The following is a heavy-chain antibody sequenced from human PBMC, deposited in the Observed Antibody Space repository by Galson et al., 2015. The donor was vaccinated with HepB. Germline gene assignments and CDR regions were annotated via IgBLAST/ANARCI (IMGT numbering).Heavy chain of an antibody. CDR1: GYTFTGYY. J-gene: IGHJ3*02. CDR2: INPNSGGT. CDR3: ARDSGFLEYGGAFDI. V-gene: IGHV1-2*02. Sequence: SVKVSCKASGYTFTGYYMHWVRQAPGQGLEWMGWINPNSGGTNYAQKFQGRVTMTRDTSISTAYMELSRLRSDDTAVYYCARDSGFLEYGGAFDIWGQGTMVTVSS. D-gene: IGHD3-3*01.